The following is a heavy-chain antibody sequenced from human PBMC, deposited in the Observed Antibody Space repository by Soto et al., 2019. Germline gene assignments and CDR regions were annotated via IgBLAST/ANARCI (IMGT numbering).Heavy chain of an antibody. D-gene: IGHD2-15*01. CDR2: IYYSGST. Sequence: PSETLSLTCTVSGGSISSGGYYWSWIRQHPGKGLEWIGYIYYSGSTYYNPSLKSRVTISVDTSKNQFSLKLSSVTAADTAVYYCARAYCSGGSCYLHNWFDPWGQGTLVTVYS. CDR1: GGSISSGGYY. V-gene: IGHV4-31*03. CDR3: ARAYCSGGSCYLHNWFDP. J-gene: IGHJ5*02.